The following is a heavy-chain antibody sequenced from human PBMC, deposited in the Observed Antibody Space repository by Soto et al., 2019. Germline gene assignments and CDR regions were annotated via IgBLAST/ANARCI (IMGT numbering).Heavy chain of an antibody. D-gene: IGHD3-9*01. CDR1: EFSFSSYA. J-gene: IGHJ4*01. CDR2: ISFDGNII. Sequence: PGGSLRLSCAASEFSFSSYAMHWIRQAPGKGLEWVAVISFDGNIIHYADSVKGRFIISRDNSKNTLYLQMHSLSGEDTAVYYCARTFDTITYCFGYRGQGTLVTVSS. V-gene: IGHV3-30-3*01. CDR3: ARTFDTITYCFGY.